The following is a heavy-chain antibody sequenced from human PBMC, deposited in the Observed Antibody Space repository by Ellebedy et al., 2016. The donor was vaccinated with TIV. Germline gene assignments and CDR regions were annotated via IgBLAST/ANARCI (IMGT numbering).Heavy chain of an antibody. Sequence: ASVKVSCKASGYTFSSNYMHWVRQAPGQGLEWMGITDPSGGSTNYAQKFQGRVTITRDTSTSTVYMELSSLRSEDTAVYYCARRSSAYALDYWGQGTLVTVSS. CDR1: GYTFSSNY. V-gene: IGHV1-46*01. CDR3: ARRSSAYALDY. J-gene: IGHJ4*02. D-gene: IGHD5-12*01. CDR2: TDPSGGST.